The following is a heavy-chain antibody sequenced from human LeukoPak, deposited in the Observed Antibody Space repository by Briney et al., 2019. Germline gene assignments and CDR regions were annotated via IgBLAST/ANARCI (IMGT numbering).Heavy chain of an antibody. V-gene: IGHV3-33*01. CDR2: IWYGGSTK. D-gene: IGHD6-6*01. CDR1: GFTFRNHG. CDR3: ARDSAARHLDY. J-gene: IGHJ4*02. Sequence: GGSLRLSCAASGFTFRNHGMHWVRQAPGKGLEWVAVIWYGGSTKYYADSVKGRFTISRDSSKNTLYLQMDSLRAEDTAVYYCARDSAARHLDYWGQGTLVTVSP.